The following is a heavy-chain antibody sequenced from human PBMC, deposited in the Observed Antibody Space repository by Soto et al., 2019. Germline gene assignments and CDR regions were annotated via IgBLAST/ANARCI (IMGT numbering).Heavy chain of an antibody. CDR3: ARDVFSSAWPYYMDV. CDR1: GYTFTSYA. J-gene: IGHJ6*03. CDR2: INADNGNT. V-gene: IGHV1-3*01. D-gene: IGHD6-19*01. Sequence: QVQLVQSGAEVKKPGASVNVSCKTSGYTFTSYAINWVRQAPGQRLEWMGWINADNGNTKYSQKFQGRVTITRDTTANTAYMELSSLRSEDTAIYYCARDVFSSAWPYYMDVWGKGTTVTVSS.